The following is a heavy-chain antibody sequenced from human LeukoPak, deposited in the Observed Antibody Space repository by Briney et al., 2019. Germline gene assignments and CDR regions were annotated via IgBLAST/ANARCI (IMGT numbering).Heavy chain of an antibody. CDR2: RYYSGTT. CDR1: GVSVSSSSHY. V-gene: IGHV4-39*01. Sequence: PSETLSLTCTVSGVSVSSSSHYWTWIRQPPGKGLEWIGSRYYSGTTYYDPSLQSRVTISVDTPKNQFSLKLSSVTAADTAVYYCARYSSSSGWFDPWGQGTLVTVSS. D-gene: IGHD6-6*01. CDR3: ARYSSSSGWFDP. J-gene: IGHJ5*02.